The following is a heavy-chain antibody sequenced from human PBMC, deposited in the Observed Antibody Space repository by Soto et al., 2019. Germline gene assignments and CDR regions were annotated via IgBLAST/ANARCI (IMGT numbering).Heavy chain of an antibody. CDR2: ISYDGSNK. Sequence: QVQLVESGGGVVQPGRSLRLSCAASGFTFSSYAMHWVRQAPGKGLEWVAVISYDGSNKYYADSVKGRFTISRDNSKNTMYLQMNSLRAKDTAVYYCARPLHNSSWYLPVLRYWGQGTLVTVSS. J-gene: IGHJ4*02. CDR1: GFTFSSYA. CDR3: ARPLHNSSWYLPVLRY. D-gene: IGHD6-13*01. V-gene: IGHV3-30-3*01.